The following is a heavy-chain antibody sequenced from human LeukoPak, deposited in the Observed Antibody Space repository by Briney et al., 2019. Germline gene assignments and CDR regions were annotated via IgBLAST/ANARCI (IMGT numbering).Heavy chain of an antibody. Sequence: KPSETLSLTCAVSGGSISSYYWTWIRQPPGKGLEGIGYIYNSGSTNYNPSLRSRVTISVDASKNQFSLKLNSVTAADTAVYYCARRNILTEGEAFDIWGQGTLVTVSS. CDR2: IYNSGST. D-gene: IGHD3-9*01. CDR3: ARRNILTEGEAFDI. CDR1: GGSISSYY. V-gene: IGHV4-59*08. J-gene: IGHJ3*02.